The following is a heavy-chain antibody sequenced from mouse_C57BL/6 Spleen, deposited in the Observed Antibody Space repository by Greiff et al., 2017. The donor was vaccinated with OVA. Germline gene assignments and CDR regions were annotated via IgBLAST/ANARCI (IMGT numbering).Heavy chain of an antibody. CDR1: GYTFTSYW. J-gene: IGHJ2*01. Sequence: QVQLQQPGAELVKPGASVKLSCKASGYTFTSYWMQWVKQRPGQGLEWIGEIDPSDSYTNYNQKFKSKATLTVDTSSSTAYMQLSSLTSEDSAVYYCARRGYDYWGQGTTLTVSS. CDR2: IDPSDSYT. CDR3: ARRGYDY. V-gene: IGHV1-50*01.